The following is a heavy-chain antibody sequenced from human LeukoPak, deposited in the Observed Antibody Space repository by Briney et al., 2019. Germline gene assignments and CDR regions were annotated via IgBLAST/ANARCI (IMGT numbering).Heavy chain of an antibody. V-gene: IGHV4-34*01. CDR1: GGSFSGYY. Sequence: PSETLSLTCAVYGGSFSGYYWSWIRQPPGKGLEWIGEINHSGSTNYNPSLKSRVTISVDTSKNQFSLKLSSVTAADTAVYYCARGVGMVRGVITHWGQGTLVTVSS. D-gene: IGHD3-10*01. CDR3: ARGVGMVRGVITH. CDR2: INHSGST. J-gene: IGHJ4*02.